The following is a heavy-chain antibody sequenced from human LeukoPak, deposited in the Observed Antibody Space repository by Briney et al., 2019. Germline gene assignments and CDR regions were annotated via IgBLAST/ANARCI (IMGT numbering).Heavy chain of an antibody. CDR2: IYSSGSA. Sequence: SETLSLTCTVSGGSVSNYYWSWIRQPPGKGLEWIGYIYSSGSAIYNPSLRSRVTISIDTSKNQFSLKLSSVTAADTAVYYCATQILLCHYYWGQGTLVTVSS. V-gene: IGHV4-59*08. D-gene: IGHD3-10*01. J-gene: IGHJ4*02. CDR1: GGSVSNYY. CDR3: ATQILLCHYY.